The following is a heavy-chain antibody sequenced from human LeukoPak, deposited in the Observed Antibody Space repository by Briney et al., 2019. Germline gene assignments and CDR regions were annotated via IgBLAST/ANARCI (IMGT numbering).Heavy chain of an antibody. D-gene: IGHD3-9*01. CDR3: ARGDLHVYYDILTGYRSLYYFDY. CDR1: GGSFSGYY. Sequence: SETLSLTCAVYGGSFSGYYWSWIRQPPGKGLEWIGEINHSGSTNYNPSLKSRVTISVDTSKNQFSLKLSSVTAADTAVYYCARGDLHVYYDILTGYRSLYYFDYWGQGTLVTVSS. J-gene: IGHJ4*02. CDR2: INHSGST. V-gene: IGHV4-34*01.